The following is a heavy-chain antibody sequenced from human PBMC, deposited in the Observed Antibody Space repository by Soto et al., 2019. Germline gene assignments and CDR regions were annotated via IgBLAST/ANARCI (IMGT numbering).Heavy chain of an antibody. D-gene: IGHD2-2*01. CDR3: ERLSYCSSTSCYRSGSYYNYGMDV. Sequence: SETLSPTCTVSGGSISSYYWSWIRQPAGKGLEWIGRIYTSGSTNYNTSLKSRVTMSVDTSKNQFSLKLSSVTAADTAVYYCERLSYCSSTSCYRSGSYYNYGMDVWGQGTTVTVSS. CDR1: GGSISSYY. V-gene: IGHV4-4*07. CDR2: IYTSGST. J-gene: IGHJ6*02.